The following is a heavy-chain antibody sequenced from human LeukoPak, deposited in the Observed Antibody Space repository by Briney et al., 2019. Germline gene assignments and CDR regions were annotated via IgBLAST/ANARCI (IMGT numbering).Heavy chain of an antibody. J-gene: IGHJ4*02. D-gene: IGHD6-19*01. Sequence: ASLKVSCKVSGYTLTELSMHWVRQAPGKGLEWMGRLYPKDGETIYAQKFQGRVTMTEDTSTDTAYIDLSSLRSEDTAMYYCATVVAVATFDYWGQGTLVTVSS. CDR2: LYPKDGET. V-gene: IGHV1-24*01. CDR3: ATVVAVATFDY. CDR1: GYTLTELS.